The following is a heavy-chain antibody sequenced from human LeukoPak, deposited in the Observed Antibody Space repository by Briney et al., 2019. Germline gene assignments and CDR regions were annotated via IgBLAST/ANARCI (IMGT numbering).Heavy chain of an antibody. J-gene: IGHJ4*02. Sequence: PSETLSLTCAVYGGSFSGYYWSWIRQPPGKGLEWIGEINHRGSTNYNPSLKSRVTISVDTSKNQFSLKLSSVTAADTAVYYCARGRWDIVLMVYANDYFDYWGQGTLVTVSS. CDR2: INHRGST. CDR1: GGSFSGYY. CDR3: ARGRWDIVLMVYANDYFDY. V-gene: IGHV4-34*01. D-gene: IGHD2-8*01.